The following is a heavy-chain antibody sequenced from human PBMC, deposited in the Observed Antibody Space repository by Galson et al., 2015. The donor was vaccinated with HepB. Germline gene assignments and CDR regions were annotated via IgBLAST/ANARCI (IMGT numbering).Heavy chain of an antibody. D-gene: IGHD3-10*01. CDR3: ARGSEGGVARGVITSRYYYYGMDV. J-gene: IGHJ6*02. CDR1: GYTFTSYA. CDR2: IIPLFDTV. V-gene: IGHV1-69*13. Sequence: SVKVSCKASGYTFTSYAISWVRQAPGQGLEWMGGIIPLFDTVSYAQKFQDRVTITADESTSTAYMELNSLRSEDTATYYCARGSEGGVARGVITSRYYYYGMDVWGQGTTVTVSS.